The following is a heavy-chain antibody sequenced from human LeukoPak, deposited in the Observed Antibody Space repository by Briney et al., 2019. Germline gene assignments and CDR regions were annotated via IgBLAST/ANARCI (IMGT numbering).Heavy chain of an antibody. CDR2: IYNSGTT. V-gene: IGHV4-30-4*07. D-gene: IGHD5/OR15-5a*01. Sequence: PSETLSLTCAVSGDSISSGDYSWSWIRQPPGKGLEWIGYIYNSGTTNYNPSLKSRVTISVDTSKNQFSLKLRSVTAADTAVYYCAREGVSVTNFEYWSRGTLVTVSS. J-gene: IGHJ4*02. CDR1: GDSISSGDYS. CDR3: AREGVSVTNFEY.